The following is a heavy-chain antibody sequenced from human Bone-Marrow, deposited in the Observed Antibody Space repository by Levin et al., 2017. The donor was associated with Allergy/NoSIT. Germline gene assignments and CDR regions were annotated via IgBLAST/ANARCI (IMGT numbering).Heavy chain of an antibody. J-gene: IGHJ4*02. D-gene: IGHD2-21*02. V-gene: IGHV3-53*01. Sequence: PGESLKISCAASGVTVSNNYMIWVRQAPGKGLECVSLIYSGGNTYYADSVKGRFTISRDSSKNTLYLQMNNLRADDTAVYYCARNRPVTRLCYWGQGTLVTVSS. CDR1: GVTVSNNY. CDR2: IYSGGNT. CDR3: ARNRPVTRLCY.